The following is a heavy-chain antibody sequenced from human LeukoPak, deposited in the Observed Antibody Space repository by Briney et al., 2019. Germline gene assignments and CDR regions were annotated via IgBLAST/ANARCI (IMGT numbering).Heavy chain of an antibody. CDR3: AKGGRIVVVTAIWFDP. Sequence: GGSLRLSCAASGFTFSSYAMSWVRQAPGKGLEWVSAISGSGGSTYYADSVKGRFTISRDNSKNTLYLQMNSLRAEDTAVYYCAKGGRIVVVTAIWFDPWGQGTLVTVSS. V-gene: IGHV3-23*01. D-gene: IGHD2-21*02. CDR2: ISGSGGST. J-gene: IGHJ5*02. CDR1: GFTFSSYA.